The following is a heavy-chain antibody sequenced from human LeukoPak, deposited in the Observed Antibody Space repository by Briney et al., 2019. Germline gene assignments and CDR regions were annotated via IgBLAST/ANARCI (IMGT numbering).Heavy chain of an antibody. V-gene: IGHV3-23*01. D-gene: IGHD3-16*01. Sequence: GGSLRLSCAASGFTFSTYAMNWVRQAPGKGLEWVSGISGSGGGKFYADSVKGQFTISRDKSKSTLYLQMNSLKAEDAAVYYCAKDNADYPIYYFDSWGQGTLVTVSS. CDR1: GFTFSTYA. CDR3: AKDNADYPIYYFDS. J-gene: IGHJ4*02. CDR2: ISGSGGGK.